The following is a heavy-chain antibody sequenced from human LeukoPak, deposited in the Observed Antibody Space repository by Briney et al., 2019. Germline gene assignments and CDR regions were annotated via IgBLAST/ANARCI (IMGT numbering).Heavy chain of an antibody. Sequence: GGALTLPCAASAFTFSTYGMCWVRQAPAKGLERVAFISYDGSNKYYADSVKGRFTISRDNSKNTLYLHLNSLGAEDTALYYCAKEPHQWLAGHYFDYWGRGSLVTVSS. J-gene: IGHJ4*02. CDR1: AFTFSTYG. V-gene: IGHV3-30*18. CDR2: ISYDGSNK. CDR3: AKEPHQWLAGHYFDY. D-gene: IGHD6-19*01.